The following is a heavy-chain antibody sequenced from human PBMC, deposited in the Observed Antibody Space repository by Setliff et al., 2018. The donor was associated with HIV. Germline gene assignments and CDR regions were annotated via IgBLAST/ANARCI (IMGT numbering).Heavy chain of an antibody. V-gene: IGHV1-69*13. D-gene: IGHD3-22*01. CDR3: ARDRHHYDSSGPTDAFDI. CDR2: IIPLFGTA. CDR1: GGAFSNYA. Sequence: SVKVSCKASGGAFSNYAFSWVRQAPGQGLEWMGGIIPLFGTANYAQNFQGRVTITADASTSTAYMELSSLRSEDTAMYYCARDRHHYDSSGPTDAFDIWGQGTVVTVSS. J-gene: IGHJ3*02.